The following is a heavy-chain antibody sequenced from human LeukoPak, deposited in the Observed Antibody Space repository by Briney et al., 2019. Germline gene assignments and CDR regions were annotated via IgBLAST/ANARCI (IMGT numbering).Heavy chain of an antibody. J-gene: IGHJ4*02. D-gene: IGHD5-18*01. V-gene: IGHV4-59*08. CDR1: GGSTSGFY. CDR3: ASSSGYSYGKLFDY. Sequence: SETLSLTCSVSGGSTSGFYWSWIRQPPGKGLEWIGYVYYSGDRNYNPSLKSRVSMSLDTSKNQVSLRLSSVTAADTAVYYCASSSGYSYGKLFDYWGQGTLVTVSS. CDR2: VYYSGDR.